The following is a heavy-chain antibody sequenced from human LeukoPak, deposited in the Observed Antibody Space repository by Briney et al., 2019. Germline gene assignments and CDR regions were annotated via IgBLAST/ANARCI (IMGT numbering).Heavy chain of an antibody. D-gene: IGHD6-13*01. Sequence: GSSVKVSCKASGYTFTGYYMHWVRQAPGQGLEWMGWINCNSGGTNYAQKFQGRVTMTRDTSISTTYMEVSRLRSDDTAVYYCAPDSIEAPGLAFDDWGQGTLVTVSS. J-gene: IGHJ4*02. V-gene: IGHV1-2*02. CDR3: APDSIEAPGLAFDD. CDR1: GYTFTGYY. CDR2: INCNSGGT.